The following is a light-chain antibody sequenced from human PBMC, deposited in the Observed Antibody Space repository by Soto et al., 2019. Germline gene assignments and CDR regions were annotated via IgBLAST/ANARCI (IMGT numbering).Light chain of an antibody. CDR1: QGISSY. Sequence: DIQLTQSPSFLSASVGDRVTITCRASQGISSYLAWYQQKPGKAPKLLIYAASTLQSGVPSRFRGSGSGTEFTLTISSLQPEDFVTYYCQQLNSYPRTFGQGTKVEIK. J-gene: IGKJ1*01. CDR3: QQLNSYPRT. V-gene: IGKV1-9*01. CDR2: AAS.